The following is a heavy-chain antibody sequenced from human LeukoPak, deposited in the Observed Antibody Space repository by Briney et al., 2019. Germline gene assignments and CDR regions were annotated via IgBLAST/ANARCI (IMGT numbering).Heavy chain of an antibody. Sequence: GGSLRLSCTASGFTFRSYTMNWVRQAPGKGLEWVSAISKSSTYIKYADSVKGRFTVSRDNAKNSPFLQMNSLRVEDTAVYYCAREVAIVVEPAANTIDYWGQGTRVTVSS. J-gene: IGHJ4*02. CDR2: ISKSSTYI. CDR1: GFTFRSYT. D-gene: IGHD2-2*01. CDR3: AREVAIVVEPAANTIDY. V-gene: IGHV3-21*01.